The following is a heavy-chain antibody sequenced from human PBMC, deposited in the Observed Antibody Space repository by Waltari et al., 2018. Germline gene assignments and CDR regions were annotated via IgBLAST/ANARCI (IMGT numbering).Heavy chain of an antibody. V-gene: IGHV3-7*01. Sequence: EVQLVESGGGLVQPGGSLRLSCGASGFTFSRYWMSWVRQTPGKGLEWVANKNYDGSQKYYVDSVKGRFTISRDNAKNSVYLQMNSLGVEDTAVYYCAKSRGFEYWGQGTLITVSS. J-gene: IGHJ4*02. CDR1: GFTFSRYW. D-gene: IGHD2-2*01. CDR2: KNYDGSQK. CDR3: AKSRGFEY.